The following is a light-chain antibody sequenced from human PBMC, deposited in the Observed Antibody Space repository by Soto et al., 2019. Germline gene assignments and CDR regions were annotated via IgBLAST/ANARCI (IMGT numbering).Light chain of an antibody. CDR1: QSISSY. V-gene: IGKV1-39*01. CDR2: TAS. J-gene: IGKJ1*01. CDR3: QQSYSRPRA. Sequence: DIRMTQSPSSLSASVGDRVTITCRASQSISSYVNWYQQKPGKAPNLLIYTASNLESGVPSRFSGSGSGTDFTLTISSLQPEDFATYFCQQSYSRPRAFGQGTKVEIK.